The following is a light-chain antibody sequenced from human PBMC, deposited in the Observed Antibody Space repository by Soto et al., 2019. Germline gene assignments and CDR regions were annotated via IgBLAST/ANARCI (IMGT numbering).Light chain of an antibody. J-gene: IGKJ2*01. V-gene: IGKV2-30*01. CDR1: RSLVYSDGNSY. Sequence: DVVMTQSPLSLPVTLGQPASISCRASRSLVYSDGNSYLSWYHQRPGQSPRRLIYTTSNRASGVPYRFIGSGSGTDFTLEISRVEAEDIGIYYCMQGTHWPPYTFGQGTKLEIK. CDR3: MQGTHWPPYT. CDR2: TTS.